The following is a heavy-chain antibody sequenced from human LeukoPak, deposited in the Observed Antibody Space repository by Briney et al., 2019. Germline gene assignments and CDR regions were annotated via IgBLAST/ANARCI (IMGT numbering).Heavy chain of an antibody. CDR3: AKYLTARGPPYALDV. CDR1: EFTFSSYA. D-gene: IGHD1-14*01. V-gene: IGHV3-23*01. Sequence: GGSLRLSCAASEFTFSSYAMQWVRQAPGKGLEWVSGITVSGGTTYYTDSVKGRFTISRDNSKNTLYLQMNSLRAEDSAVYYCAKYLTARGPPYALDVWGQGATVTVSS. J-gene: IGHJ6*02. CDR2: ITVSGGTT.